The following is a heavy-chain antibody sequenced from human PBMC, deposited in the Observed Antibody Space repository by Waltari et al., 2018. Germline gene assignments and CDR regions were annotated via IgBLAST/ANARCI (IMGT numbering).Heavy chain of an antibody. V-gene: IGHV4-34*01. CDR1: GGSFNDSF. J-gene: IGHJ4*02. D-gene: IGHD2-15*01. CDR2: SHHSGYT. CDR3: ARGLIYCSSGSCVGY. Sequence: QGQLQQWGAGLLRPSETLSLTCPVHGGSFNDSFWTWIRQAPGKGLEWIGESHHSGYTNYNPSLKSRVSISVDTSKREFSLKMTSVTAADTAMYYCARGLIYCSSGSCVGYWGQGTLVTVSS.